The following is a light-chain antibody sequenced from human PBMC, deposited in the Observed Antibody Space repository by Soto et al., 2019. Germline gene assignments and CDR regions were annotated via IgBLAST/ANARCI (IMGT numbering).Light chain of an antibody. Sequence: EIVLTQSPGTLSLSPGERVTLSCRASQSVSNIYLAWYQHKPGQAPRLLIYDTSTRATGIPDRFSGGGSGTDFTLTISRLEPEDFAVYYCQQYSGSPETFGQGTKVEIK. CDR2: DTS. CDR1: QSVSNIY. CDR3: QQYSGSPET. V-gene: IGKV3-20*01. J-gene: IGKJ1*01.